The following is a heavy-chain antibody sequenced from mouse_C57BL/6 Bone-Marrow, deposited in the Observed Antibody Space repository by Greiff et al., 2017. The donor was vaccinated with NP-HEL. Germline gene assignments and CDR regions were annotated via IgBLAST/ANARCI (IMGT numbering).Heavy chain of an antibody. V-gene: IGHV1-26*01. J-gene: IGHJ4*01. Sequence: EVQLQQSGPELVKPGASVKISCKASGYTFTDYYMNWVKQSHGKSLEWIGDINPNNGGTSYNQKFKGKATLTVDKSSSTAYMELRSLTSEDSAVYYGARATYYDYDGAIDYWGQGTAVTVSS. CDR3: ARATYYDYDGAIDY. CDR1: GYTFTDYY. CDR2: INPNNGGT. D-gene: IGHD2-4*01.